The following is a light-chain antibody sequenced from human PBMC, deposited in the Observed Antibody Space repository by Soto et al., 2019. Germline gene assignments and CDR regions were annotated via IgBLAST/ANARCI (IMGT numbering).Light chain of an antibody. CDR2: GAS. J-gene: IGKJ4*01. V-gene: IGKV3-20*01. CDR3: QQYGRLPVT. CDR1: QSVSSSY. Sequence: EIVLTQSPGTLPLSPGERATLSCRASQSVSSSYLAWYQQKPGQAPRLLSYGASSRATRIPDRFSGSGSGTDFTLTISTLEAEDFAVYYCQQYGRLPVTFGGGTKVEIK.